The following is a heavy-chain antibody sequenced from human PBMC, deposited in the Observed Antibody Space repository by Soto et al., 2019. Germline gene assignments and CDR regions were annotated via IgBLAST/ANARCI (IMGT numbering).Heavy chain of an antibody. V-gene: IGHV3-53*02. D-gene: IGHD2-21*02. J-gene: IGHJ4*02. Sequence: EVEVVETGGALIQPGGSLRLSCAVSGFSVTASHMSWVRQAPGKGLEWVSAIYSGGSTYEADSVKGRFTISRDISKNTLFLQMNSLRVDDTAVYYCAGDPLGCDGDCGGFWGQGTLVTVSS. CDR1: GFSVTASH. CDR3: AGDPLGCDGDCGGF. CDR2: IYSGGST.